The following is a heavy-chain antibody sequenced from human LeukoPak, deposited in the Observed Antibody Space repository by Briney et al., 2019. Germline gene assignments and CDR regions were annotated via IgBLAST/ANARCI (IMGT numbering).Heavy chain of an antibody. CDR2: INHSGST. D-gene: IGHD3-16*02. Sequence: PSETLSLTCAVYGGSFSGYYWSWIRQPPGKGLEWIGEINHSGSTNYNPSLKSRVTISVDTSKNQFSLKLSSVTAADTAVYYCARGNDYVWGSYRYSPLYYYYYGMDVWGQGTTVTVSS. CDR3: ARGNDYVWGSYRYSPLYYYYYGMDV. J-gene: IGHJ6*02. CDR1: GGSFSGYY. V-gene: IGHV4-34*01.